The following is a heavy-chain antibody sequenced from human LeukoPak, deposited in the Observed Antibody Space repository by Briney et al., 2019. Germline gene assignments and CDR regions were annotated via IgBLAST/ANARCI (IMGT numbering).Heavy chain of an antibody. V-gene: IGHV4-39*07. Sequence: SETLSLTCTVSGGSISSSSYYWGWIRQPPGKGLEWTGSIYYSGSTYYNPSLKGRVTISVDTSKNQFSLKLSSVTAADTAVYYCARVVGALAGSNWFDPWGQGTLVTVSS. J-gene: IGHJ5*02. CDR3: ARVVGALAGSNWFDP. D-gene: IGHD6-13*01. CDR1: GGSISSSSYY. CDR2: IYYSGST.